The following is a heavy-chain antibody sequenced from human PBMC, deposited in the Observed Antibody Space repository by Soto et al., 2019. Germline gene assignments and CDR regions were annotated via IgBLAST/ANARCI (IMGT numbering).Heavy chain of an antibody. Sequence: SVKVSCKASGGTFSSYAISWVRQAPGQGLEWMGGIIPIFGTANYAQKFQGRVTITADESTSTAYMELSSLRSEDTAVYYCASTIRRDIVVLPAAIQSPFDPWGQGTMVTVYS. CDR3: ASTIRRDIVVLPAAIQSPFDP. D-gene: IGHD2-2*01. J-gene: IGHJ5*02. CDR2: IIPIFGTA. CDR1: GGTFSSYA. V-gene: IGHV1-69*13.